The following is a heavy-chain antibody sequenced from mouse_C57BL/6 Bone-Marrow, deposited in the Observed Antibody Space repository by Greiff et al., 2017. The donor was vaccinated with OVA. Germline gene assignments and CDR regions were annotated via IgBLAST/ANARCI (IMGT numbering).Heavy chain of an antibody. D-gene: IGHD4-1*01. CDR3: ARERNWGGFDY. CDR2: INYDGSST. V-gene: IGHV5-16*01. J-gene: IGHJ2*01. CDR1: GFTFSDYY. Sequence: EVKLMESEGGLVQPGSSMKLSCTASGFTFSDYYMAWVRQVPEKGLEWVANINYDGSSTYYLDSLKSRFIISRDNAKNILYLQMSSLKSEDTATYYCARERNWGGFDYWGQGTTLTVSS.